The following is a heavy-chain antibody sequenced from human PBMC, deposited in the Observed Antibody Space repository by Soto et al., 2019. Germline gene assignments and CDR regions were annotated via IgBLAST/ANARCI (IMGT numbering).Heavy chain of an antibody. CDR3: ARAFGNYPINWFDP. Sequence: SETLSLTCTVSGGSISSGGYYWSWIRQPPGKGLEWIGYIYYSGSTYYKPSLKSRVTISVDTSKNQFSLKLSSVTAADTAVYSWARAFGNYPINWFDPWGQGTLVTVSS. D-gene: IGHD3-10*01. V-gene: IGHV4-30-4*01. CDR2: IYYSGST. J-gene: IGHJ5*02. CDR1: GGSISSGGYY.